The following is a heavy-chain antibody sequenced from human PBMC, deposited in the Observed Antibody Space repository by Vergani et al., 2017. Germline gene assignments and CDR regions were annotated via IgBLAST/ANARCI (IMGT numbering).Heavy chain of an antibody. Sequence: EVQLVESGGGLVQPGGSLKLSCAASGFTFSGSAMHWVRQASGKGLEWVSSISSSSSYIYYADSVKGRFTISRDNAKNTLYLQMNSLRAEETAVYYCASPSVVPAADYWGQGTLVTVSS. CDR3: ASPSVVPAADY. J-gene: IGHJ4*02. D-gene: IGHD2-2*01. CDR1: GFTFSGSA. CDR2: ISSSSSYI. V-gene: IGHV3-21*01.